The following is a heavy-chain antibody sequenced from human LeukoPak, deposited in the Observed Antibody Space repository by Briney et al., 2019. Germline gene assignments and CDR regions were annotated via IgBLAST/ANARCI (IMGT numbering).Heavy chain of an antibody. J-gene: IGHJ3*02. V-gene: IGHV4-34*01. Sequence: SETLSLTCAVYGGSFSGYYWSWIRQPPGKGLEWIGSIYYSGSTYYNPSLKSRVTISVDTSKNQFSLKLSSVTAADTAVYYCARDLRGLDTRAFDIWGQGTMVTVSS. CDR1: GGSFSGYY. CDR3: ARDLRGLDTRAFDI. D-gene: IGHD3-22*01. CDR2: IYYSGST.